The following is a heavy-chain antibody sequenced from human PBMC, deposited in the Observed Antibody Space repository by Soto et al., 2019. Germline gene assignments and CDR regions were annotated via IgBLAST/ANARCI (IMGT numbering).Heavy chain of an antibody. D-gene: IGHD3-22*01. CDR1: GGSISSGDYY. CDR2: IYYSGST. V-gene: IGHV4-30-4*01. CDR3: ARLKYSYDTSGSDGAFDI. J-gene: IGHJ3*02. Sequence: SETLSLTCTVSGGSISSGDYYWSWIRQPPGKGLEWIGYIYYSGSTYYNPSLKSRVTISVDTSKNQFSLKLSSVTAADTAVFYCARLKYSYDTSGSDGAFDIWGQGTMVTVSS.